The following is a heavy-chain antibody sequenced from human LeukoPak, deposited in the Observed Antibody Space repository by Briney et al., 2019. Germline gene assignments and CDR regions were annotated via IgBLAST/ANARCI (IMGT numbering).Heavy chain of an antibody. CDR3: ARGGGYYFDS. CDR2: ISRNSTYI. V-gene: IGHV3-21*01. J-gene: IGHJ4*02. D-gene: IGHD1-26*01. Sequence: PGGSLRLSCAASGFTFSDYIMNWVRQAPGKGLEWVASISRNSTYIHYADSVKGRFTISRDNARNSLFLQMNSLRAEDTAIYYCARGGGYYFDSWGQGTQVTVSS. CDR1: GFTFSDYI.